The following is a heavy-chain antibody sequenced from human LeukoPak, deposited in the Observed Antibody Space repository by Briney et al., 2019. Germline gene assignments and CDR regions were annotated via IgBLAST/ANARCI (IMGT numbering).Heavy chain of an antibody. J-gene: IGHJ5*02. CDR2: INPNSGGT. D-gene: IGHD1-26*01. Sequence: ASVKVSCKAPGYTFTGYNMHWVRQAPGQGLEWMGWINPNSGGTNYAQKFQGRVTMTRDTSISTAYMELSSLRSEDTAVYYCARDNSVGDTAWWFDPWGQGTLVTVSS. CDR3: ARDNSVGDTAWWFDP. CDR1: GYTFTGYN. V-gene: IGHV1-2*02.